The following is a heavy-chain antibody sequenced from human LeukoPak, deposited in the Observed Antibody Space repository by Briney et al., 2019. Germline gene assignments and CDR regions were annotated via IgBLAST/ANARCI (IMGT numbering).Heavy chain of an antibody. CDR2: INHSGST. V-gene: IGHV4-34*01. D-gene: IGHD6-19*01. Sequence: KASETLPLTCGVYGGSFSGYYWSWIRQPPGKGLEWIGEINHSGSTNYNPSLKSRVTISVDTSKNRFSLKLNSVTAADTAVYYCASSLRIPVASWGQGTLVTVSS. CDR3: ASSLRIPVAS. J-gene: IGHJ5*02. CDR1: GGSFSGYY.